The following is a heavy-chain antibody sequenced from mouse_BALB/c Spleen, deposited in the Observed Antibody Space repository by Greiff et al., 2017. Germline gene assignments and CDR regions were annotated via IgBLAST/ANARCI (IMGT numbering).Heavy chain of an antibody. CDR2: ISNGGGST. CDR3: ARHSPGAWFAY. CDR1: GFTFSSYT. V-gene: IGHV5-12-2*01. Sequence: EVQRVESGGGLVQPGGSLKLSCAASGFTFSSYTMSWVRQTPEKRLEWVAYISNGGGSTYYPDTVKGRFTISRDNAKNTLYLQMSSLKSEDTAMYYCARHSPGAWFAYWGQGTLVTVSA. J-gene: IGHJ3*01.